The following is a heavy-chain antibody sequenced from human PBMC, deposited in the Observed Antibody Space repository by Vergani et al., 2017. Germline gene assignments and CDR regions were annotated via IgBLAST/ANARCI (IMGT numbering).Heavy chain of an antibody. CDR3: ARVGIAAAGPHPYYYYGMDV. D-gene: IGHD6-13*01. J-gene: IGHJ6*02. CDR2: INPNSGGT. CDR1: GYTFTGYY. Sequence: QVQLVQSGAEVKKPGASVKVSCKASGYTFTGYYMHWVRQAPGQGLEWMGWINPNSGGTNYAQKFQGRVTMTRDTSISTAYMELRRLRSDDTAVYYCARVGIAAAGPHPYYYYGMDVWGQGTTVTVSS. V-gene: IGHV1-2*02.